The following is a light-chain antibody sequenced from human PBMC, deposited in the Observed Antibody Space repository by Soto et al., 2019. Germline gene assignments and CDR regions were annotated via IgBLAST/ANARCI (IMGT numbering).Light chain of an antibody. CDR2: DVS. J-gene: IGLJ1*01. V-gene: IGLV2-14*03. CDR1: SSDVGGYSY. Sequence: QSVLTQPASVSGSPGQSITNSCTGTSSDVGGYSYISWYQHNPGRAPKLMIYDVSNRPSGVSDRFSGSKSGNTASLTISRLQAEDEADYYCSSYTTSSTYVFGSGTKVTVL. CDR3: SSYTTSSTYV.